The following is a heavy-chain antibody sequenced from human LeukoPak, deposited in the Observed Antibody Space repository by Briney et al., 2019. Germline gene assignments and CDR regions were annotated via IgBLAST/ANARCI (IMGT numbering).Heavy chain of an antibody. J-gene: IGHJ3*02. CDR2: ISSSGGST. CDR1: GFTFRNYA. D-gene: IGHD2-21*01. V-gene: IGHV3-64*01. CDR3: ARVGDQDAFDI. Sequence: GGSLRLSCAASGFTFRNYAMHWVRQAPGQGLEYVSAISSSGGSTYYANSVKGRFTISRDNSKNTLYPQMGSLRTEDMAVYYCARVGDQDAFDIWGQGTVVTVSS.